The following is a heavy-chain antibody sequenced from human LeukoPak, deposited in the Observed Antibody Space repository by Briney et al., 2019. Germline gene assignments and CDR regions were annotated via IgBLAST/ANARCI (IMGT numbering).Heavy chain of an antibody. CDR3: ATNLITYGEQHVDY. Sequence: SVKVSCKASGGTFSSYDISWVRQAPGQGLERMGGIIPIFGTANYAQKFQGRVAITTDESTSTAYMELSSLRSEDTAVYYCATNLITYGEQHVDYWGQGTLVTVSS. J-gene: IGHJ4*02. V-gene: IGHV1-69*05. CDR1: GGTFSSYD. D-gene: IGHD4-17*01. CDR2: IIPIFGTA.